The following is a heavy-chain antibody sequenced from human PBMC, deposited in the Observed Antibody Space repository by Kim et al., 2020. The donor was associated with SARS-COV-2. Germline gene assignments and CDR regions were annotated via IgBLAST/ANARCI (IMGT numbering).Heavy chain of an antibody. J-gene: IGHJ3*01. CDR3: VKDACNGNGVYDGFDV. V-gene: IGHV3-23*01. D-gene: IGHD2-8*01. Sequence: SGKGRVAISRDNSKNTLFLQMNSLRAEDTAVYHCVKDACNGNGVYDGFDVWGQGSMVTVSS.